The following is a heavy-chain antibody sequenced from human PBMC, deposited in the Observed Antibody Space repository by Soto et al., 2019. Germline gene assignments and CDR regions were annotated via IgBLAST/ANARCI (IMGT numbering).Heavy chain of an antibody. Sequence: SETLSLTCAVYGGSFSGYYWSWIRQPPGKGLEWIGEINHSGSTNYNPSLKSRVTISVDTSKNQFSLKLSSVTAADTAVYYCATSYDFWSGYQAPDGMDVWGQGTTVNVSS. CDR2: INHSGST. CDR3: ATSYDFWSGYQAPDGMDV. D-gene: IGHD3-3*01. J-gene: IGHJ6*02. CDR1: GGSFSGYY. V-gene: IGHV4-34*01.